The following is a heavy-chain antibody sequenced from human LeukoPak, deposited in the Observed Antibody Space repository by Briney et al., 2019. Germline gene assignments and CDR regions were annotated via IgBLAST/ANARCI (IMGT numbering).Heavy chain of an antibody. Sequence: KPSETLSLTCSVSGASINGYFWNWVRQTPEKRLDWIGYVSHTGATTSNPTLKSRGSITIDTSKRQISLTMTSVTAADSALYYCARDRRGSFYTFDLWGPGTIVSVS. J-gene: IGHJ3*01. D-gene: IGHD1-26*01. CDR1: GASINGYF. CDR3: ARDRRGSFYTFDL. CDR2: VSHTGAT. V-gene: IGHV4-59*01.